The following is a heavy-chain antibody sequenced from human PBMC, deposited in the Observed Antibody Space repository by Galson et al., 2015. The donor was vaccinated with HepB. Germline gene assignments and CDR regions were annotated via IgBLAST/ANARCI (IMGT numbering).Heavy chain of an antibody. Sequence: GYIFTTYTIHWVRQAPGHGLEWMGWINTGNGNTKYSQKFQGRVTISRDTSASTAYMELTSLRSEDTAVYYCARKRWEYFDYWGQGTLVTVYS. D-gene: IGHD1-26*01. CDR2: INTGNGNT. V-gene: IGHV1-3*04. CDR3: ARKRWEYFDY. CDR1: GYIFTTYT. J-gene: IGHJ4*02.